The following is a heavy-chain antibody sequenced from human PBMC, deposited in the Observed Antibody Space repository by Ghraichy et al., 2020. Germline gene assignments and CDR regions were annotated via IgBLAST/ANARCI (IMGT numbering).Heavy chain of an antibody. CDR2: MNPNSGNT. Sequence: ASVKVSCKASGYTFTSYDINWVRQATGQGLEWMGWMNPNSGNTGYAQKFQGRVTMTRNTSISTAYMELSSLRSEDTAVYYCARFDLDSSGWANWYFDLWGRGTLVTVSS. J-gene: IGHJ2*01. CDR1: GYTFTSYD. CDR3: ARFDLDSSGWANWYFDL. V-gene: IGHV1-8*01. D-gene: IGHD6-19*01.